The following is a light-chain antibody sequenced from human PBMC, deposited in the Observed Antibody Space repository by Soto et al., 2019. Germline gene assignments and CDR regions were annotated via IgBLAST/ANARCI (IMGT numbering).Light chain of an antibody. J-gene: IGKJ2*03. V-gene: IGKV1-39*01. CDR1: QNIRTY. CDR3: QQTYSTLNS. CDR2: TAS. Sequence: DIQVTQSPSSLSASVRDRVTITCRASQNIRTYLNWYQQRPGKPPKLLIHTASTLQSGVPSRFSGSGSGTDFTLTISSLQPEDFATYYCQQTYSTLNSFGQGTKLEIK.